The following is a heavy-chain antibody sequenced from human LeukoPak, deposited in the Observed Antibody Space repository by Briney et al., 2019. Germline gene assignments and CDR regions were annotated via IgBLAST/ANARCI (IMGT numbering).Heavy chain of an antibody. V-gene: IGHV3-23*01. D-gene: IGHD6-25*01. CDR3: AKNPPTAGGTGDYYYYYMDV. Sequence: TGGSLSLSCAPSGFPFSNYAMRWVRQAPGKGLEWVSAISGWGGSTYYADSVKGRFTISRDKSKNTLYLQMNSLRTEDTAVYYCAKNPPTAGGTGDYYYYYMDVWGKGTAVTVSS. J-gene: IGHJ6*03. CDR1: GFPFSNYA. CDR2: ISGWGGST.